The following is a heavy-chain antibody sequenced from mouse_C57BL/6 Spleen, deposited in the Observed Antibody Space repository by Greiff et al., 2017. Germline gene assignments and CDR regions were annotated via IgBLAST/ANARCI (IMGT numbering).Heavy chain of an antibody. CDR2: IRLKSDNYAT. D-gene: IGHD2-4*01. J-gene: IGHJ4*01. CDR3: TELLYYDYDRAMDY. V-gene: IGHV6-3*01. Sequence: EVQLVESGGGLVQPGGSMKLSCVASGFTFSNYWMNWVRQSPEKGLEWVAQIRLKSDNYATHYAESVKGRFTISRDDSKSSVYLQMNNLRAEDTGIYYCTELLYYDYDRAMDYWGQGTSVTVSS. CDR1: GFTFSNYW.